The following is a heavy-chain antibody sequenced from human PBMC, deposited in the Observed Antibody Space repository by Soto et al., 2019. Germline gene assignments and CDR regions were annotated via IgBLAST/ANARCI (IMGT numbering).Heavy chain of an antibody. CDR2: ISYDGSNK. V-gene: IGHV3-30*03. Sequence: GGSLRLSCAASGFPFSSYGMHWVRQAPGKGLEWVAVISYDGSNKCYADSVKGRFTISRDNSKNTLYLQMNSLRAEDTAVYYCARARDYIWGSSGDAFDIWGQGTMVTVSS. CDR3: ARARDYIWGSSGDAFDI. J-gene: IGHJ3*02. CDR1: GFPFSSYG. D-gene: IGHD3-16*01.